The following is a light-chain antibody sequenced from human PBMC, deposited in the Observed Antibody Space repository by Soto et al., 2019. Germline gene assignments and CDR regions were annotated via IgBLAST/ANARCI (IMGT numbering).Light chain of an antibody. CDR3: VLYMGSGIWV. J-gene: IGLJ3*02. Sequence: VVTQEPSFSVSPGRTVTLTCGLSSASVSTSYYPSWYQQTPGQAPRTLIYSTNTRSSGVPDRFSGSIVGNKAALTIAGAQADDEADYYCVLYMGSGIWVFGGGTKVTVL. V-gene: IGLV8-61*01. CDR1: SASVSTSYY. CDR2: STN.